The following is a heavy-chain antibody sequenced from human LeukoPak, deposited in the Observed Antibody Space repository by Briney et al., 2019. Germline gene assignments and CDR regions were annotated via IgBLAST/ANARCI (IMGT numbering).Heavy chain of an antibody. CDR2: INHSGSI. Sequence: GSLRLSCAIYGGSFSGYSWIWIRQPPGKGLEWIGEINHSGSINYNSSLKSRVSISVDTSKNQFSLKLTSVTAADTALYYCASLDPIVVPWGQGTLVTVSS. D-gene: IGHD2-15*01. CDR1: GGSFSGYS. V-gene: IGHV4-34*01. J-gene: IGHJ4*02. CDR3: ASLDPIVVP.